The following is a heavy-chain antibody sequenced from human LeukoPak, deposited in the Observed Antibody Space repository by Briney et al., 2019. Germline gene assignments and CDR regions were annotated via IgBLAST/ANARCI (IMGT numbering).Heavy chain of an antibody. CDR2: ISGSGGST. CDR1: GFTFSSYA. CDR3: AKEGQQWLVRDIDY. Sequence: PGGALRLSCAASGFTFSSYAMSWVRQAPGKGLEWVSAISGSGGSTYYADSVKGRFTISRDNSKNTLYLQMNSLRAEDTAVYYCAKEGQQWLVRDIDYWGQGPLVTVSS. J-gene: IGHJ4*02. D-gene: IGHD6-19*01. V-gene: IGHV3-23*01.